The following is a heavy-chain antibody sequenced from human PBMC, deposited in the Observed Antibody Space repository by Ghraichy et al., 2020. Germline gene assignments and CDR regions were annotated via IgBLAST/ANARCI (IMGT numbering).Heavy chain of an antibody. Sequence: SETLSLTCNVSGGSIRRGDYYWGWIRQPPGKGLEWIGHIYYSESTHMNPSLRSRLTLSVDTSKNQFSLKLLSVTSADTAVYYCARGPYSSGWSTAIDYWGQGTLVTVS. CDR1: GGSIRRGDYY. D-gene: IGHD6-19*01. V-gene: IGHV4-30-4*01. CDR2: IYYSEST. CDR3: ARGPYSSGWSTAIDY. J-gene: IGHJ4*02.